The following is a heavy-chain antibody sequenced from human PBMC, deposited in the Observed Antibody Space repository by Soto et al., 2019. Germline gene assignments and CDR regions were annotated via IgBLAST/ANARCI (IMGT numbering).Heavy chain of an antibody. CDR3: ARDVMDGGNSENWFDP. V-gene: IGHV1-69*06. J-gene: IGHJ5*02. Sequence: GASVKVSCKASGGTFSSYAISWVRQSPGQGLEWMGGIIPIFGTSNYAQKFQGRVTITADKSTSTAYMELSSLRSEDTAVYYCARDVMDGGNSENWFDPWGQGTLVTVSS. CDR2: IIPIFGTS. CDR1: GGTFSSYA. D-gene: IGHD2-21*02.